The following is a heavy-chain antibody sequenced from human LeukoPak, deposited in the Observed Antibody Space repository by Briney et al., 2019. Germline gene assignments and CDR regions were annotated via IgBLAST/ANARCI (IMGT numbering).Heavy chain of an antibody. CDR3: AKGHFFVSVAGEI. Sequence: PGGSLRLSCAASGFTFSDYYMSWIRQAPGKGLEWVSAISGSGGSTYYADSVKGRFTISRDNSKNTLYLQMNSLRAEDTAVYYCAKGHFFVSVAGEIWGQGTLVTVSS. CDR1: GFTFSDYY. CDR2: ISGSGGST. J-gene: IGHJ4*02. D-gene: IGHD6-19*01. V-gene: IGHV3-23*01.